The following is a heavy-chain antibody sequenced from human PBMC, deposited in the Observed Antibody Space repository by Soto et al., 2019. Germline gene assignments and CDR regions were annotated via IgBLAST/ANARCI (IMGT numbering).Heavy chain of an antibody. Sequence: EVQLLESGGGLVQPGGSLRLSCAASGFTFSSYAMSWVRQAPGKGLEWVSALSGSGVSTYYADSVKGRYTISRDNSKNTLYLQMNSLRAEDTAVYYCARDYDFWSGYSRRGMDVWGQGTTVTVSS. J-gene: IGHJ6*02. CDR1: GFTFSSYA. CDR3: ARDYDFWSGYSRRGMDV. CDR2: LSGSGVST. V-gene: IGHV3-23*01. D-gene: IGHD3-3*01.